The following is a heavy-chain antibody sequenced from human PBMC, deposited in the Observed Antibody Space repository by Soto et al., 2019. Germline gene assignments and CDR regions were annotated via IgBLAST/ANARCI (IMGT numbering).Heavy chain of an antibody. J-gene: IGHJ6*02. CDR2: INPNSGGT. D-gene: IGHD3-22*01. CDR1: GYTFTGYY. Sequence: ASVKVSCKASGYTFTGYYMHWVRQAPGQGLEWMGWINPNSGGTNYAQKFQGWVTMTRDTSISTAYMELSRLRSDDTAVYYCARDSSSSGYGTPPYYYGMDVWGQGTTVTVSS. V-gene: IGHV1-2*04. CDR3: ARDSSSSGYGTPPYYYGMDV.